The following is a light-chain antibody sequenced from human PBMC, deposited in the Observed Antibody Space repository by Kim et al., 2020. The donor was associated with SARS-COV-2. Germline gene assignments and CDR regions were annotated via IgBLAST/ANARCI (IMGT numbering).Light chain of an antibody. V-gene: IGKV3-20*01. CDR1: QSVNSRY. CDR3: QQYDRPPWT. Sequence: EIVLTQSPGPLSLPPGETATLSCRASQSVNSRYLAWYQQKPGQAPRLVIYGASRRATGIPDRFRGGESGTDFTLTITRLEPEDFAVYYCQQYDRPPWTFGQGTKVDIK. CDR2: GAS. J-gene: IGKJ1*01.